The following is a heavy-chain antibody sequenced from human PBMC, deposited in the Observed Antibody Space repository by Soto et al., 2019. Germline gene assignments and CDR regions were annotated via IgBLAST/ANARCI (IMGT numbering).Heavy chain of an antibody. J-gene: IGHJ4*02. CDR3: ARSPRSSPYFDY. Sequence: VESLKISCQSSGYTFSNFWIGLVLQLPGKGLEWMGIIYPGDHETRYSPSFHGKVTISADRSINTAYLQWNSLDASDTAFYFCARSPRSSPYFDYWGQGALVTVSS. V-gene: IGHV5-51*01. CDR1: GYTFSNFW. D-gene: IGHD6-13*01. CDR2: IYPGDHET.